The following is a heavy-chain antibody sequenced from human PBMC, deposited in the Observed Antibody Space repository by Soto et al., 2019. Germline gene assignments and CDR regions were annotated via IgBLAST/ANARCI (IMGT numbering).Heavy chain of an antibody. D-gene: IGHD3-9*01. CDR3: ARQPRILTGYSGQFDY. J-gene: IGHJ4*02. Sequence: SETLSLTCTVSGGSISSSSYYWGWIRQPPGKGLEWIGSIYYSGSTYYNPSLKSRVTISVDTSKNQFSLKLSSVTAADTAVYYCARQPRILTGYSGQFDYWGQGSLVPVSS. CDR1: GGSISSSSYY. V-gene: IGHV4-39*01. CDR2: IYYSGST.